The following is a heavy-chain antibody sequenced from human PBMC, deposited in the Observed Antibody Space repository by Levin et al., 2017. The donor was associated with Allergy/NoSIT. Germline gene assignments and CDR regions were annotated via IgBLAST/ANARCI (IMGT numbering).Heavy chain of an antibody. J-gene: IGHJ4*02. Sequence: GGSLRLSCAASGFTFSKVWMSWVRQAPGKGLEWVGRIKSKAAGRTTDYAGPVKGRFTISRDDSKNTLYLQMNDLETEATAVYYCTVVIGGYCTTTRCYRDFWGQGTLVTVSS. CDR1: GFTFSKVW. V-gene: IGHV3-15*01. CDR3: TVVIGGYCTTTRCYRDF. D-gene: IGHD2-2*01. CDR2: IKSKAAGRTT.